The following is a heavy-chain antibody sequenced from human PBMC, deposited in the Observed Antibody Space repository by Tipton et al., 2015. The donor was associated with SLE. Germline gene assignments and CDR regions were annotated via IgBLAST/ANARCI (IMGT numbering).Heavy chain of an antibody. D-gene: IGHD3-3*01. V-gene: IGHV4-34*01. CDR2: INHSGST. CDR3: ARVRPPLSIFGVVKGTDYYYMDV. Sequence: TLSLTCAVYGGSFSGYYWSWIRQPPGKGLEWIGEINHSGSTNYNPSLKSRVTISVDTSKNQFSPKLSSVTAADTAVYYCARVRPPLSIFGVVKGTDYYYMDVWGKGTTVTVSS. CDR1: GGSFSGYY. J-gene: IGHJ6*03.